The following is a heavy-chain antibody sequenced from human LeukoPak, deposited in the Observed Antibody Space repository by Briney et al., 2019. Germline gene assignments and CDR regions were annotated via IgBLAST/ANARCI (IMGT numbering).Heavy chain of an antibody. V-gene: IGHV4-4*02. CDR1: GDSISNSNW. Sequence: PSGTLSLTCAVSGDSISNSNWWSWVRQPPGKGLEWSGYIFHTGSTNYNPSLKSRVTISVDKSKNQFSLRLISVTAADTAVYFCARVRVIDWGSSYFDYWGQGNLVTVSS. J-gene: IGHJ4*02. CDR2: IFHTGST. CDR3: ARVRVIDWGSSYFDY. D-gene: IGHD3-9*01.